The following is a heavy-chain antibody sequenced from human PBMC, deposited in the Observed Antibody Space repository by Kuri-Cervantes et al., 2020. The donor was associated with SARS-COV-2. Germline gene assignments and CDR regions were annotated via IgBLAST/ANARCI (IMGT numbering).Heavy chain of an antibody. CDR2: IYYSGST. CDR1: GGSISSSSYY. CDR3: ARVRVGSSRPVDY. D-gene: IGHD6-13*01. V-gene: IGHV4-39*01. Sequence: GSLRLSCTVSGGSISSSSYYWGWIRQPPGKGLEWIGSIYYSGSTYYNPSLESRVTISVDTSKNQFSLKLSSVTAADTAVYYCARVRVGSSRPVDYWGQGTLVTVSS. J-gene: IGHJ4*02.